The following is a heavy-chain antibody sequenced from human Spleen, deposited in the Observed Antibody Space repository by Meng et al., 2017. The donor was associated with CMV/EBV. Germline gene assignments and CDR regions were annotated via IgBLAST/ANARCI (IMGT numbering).Heavy chain of an antibody. CDR2: INPNSGGT. V-gene: IGHV1-2*02. D-gene: IGHD2-2*01. CDR1: GYTFTGYY. CDR3: ARDPVVPAATIDY. Sequence: ASVKVSCKASGYTFTGYYMHWVRQAPGQGLEWMGWINPNSGGTNYAQKFQGRVTMTRDTSISTAYMELSRLRSDDTAVYYCARDPVVPAATIDYWGQGTPVTVSS. J-gene: IGHJ4*02.